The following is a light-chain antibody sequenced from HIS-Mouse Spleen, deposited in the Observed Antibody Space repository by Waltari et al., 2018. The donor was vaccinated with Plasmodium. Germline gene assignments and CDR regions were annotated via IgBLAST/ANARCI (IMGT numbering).Light chain of an antibody. J-gene: IGLJ2*01. CDR2: EVS. CDR3: SSYTSSSTLE. V-gene: IGLV2-14*01. Sequence: QSALTQPASVSGSPGQSITISCTGTSSDVGGYNYVLWYQQHPGKAPNLMIYEVSNRPSGVSNRFSGSKSGNTASLTISGLQAEDEADYYCSSYTSSSTLEIGGGTKLTVL. CDR1: SSDVGGYNY.